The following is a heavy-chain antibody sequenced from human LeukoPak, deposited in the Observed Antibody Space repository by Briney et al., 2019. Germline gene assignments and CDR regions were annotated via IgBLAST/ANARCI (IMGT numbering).Heavy chain of an antibody. J-gene: IGHJ6*02. CDR1: GGSIRSDDSY. CDR3: ARGRWMKAGNIWLHYGMDV. CDR2: MYYSGNT. D-gene: IGHD5-12*01. V-gene: IGHV4-30-4*01. Sequence: SQTLSLTCSVSGGSIRSDDSYWTWIRQSPGKGLEWIGYMYYSGNTYYNPSLKSRVTISEDRSKSQISLRLASLTAADTAVYYCARGRWMKAGNIWLHYGMDVWGQGITVTVSS.